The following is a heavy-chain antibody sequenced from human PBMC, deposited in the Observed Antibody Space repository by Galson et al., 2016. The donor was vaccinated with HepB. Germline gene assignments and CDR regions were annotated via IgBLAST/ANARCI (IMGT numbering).Heavy chain of an antibody. Sequence: SLRLSCAASGFTFSTYWMHWVRQPPGKGLVWVSRIHSDGIGADYADSVKGRFTVSRDNDKNTLYLQINSLRAEDTAVYYCARVSMAMAGQGIDYWGQGTLVIVSP. J-gene: IGHJ4*02. CDR2: IHSDGIGA. D-gene: IGHD6-19*01. V-gene: IGHV3-74*01. CDR1: GFTFSTYW. CDR3: ARVSMAMAGQGIDY.